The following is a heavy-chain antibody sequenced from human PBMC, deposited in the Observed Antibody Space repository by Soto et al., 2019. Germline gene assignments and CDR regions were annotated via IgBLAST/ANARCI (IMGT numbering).Heavy chain of an antibody. V-gene: IGHV1-69*01. CDR1: GGTFSSYA. Sequence: QVQLVQSGAEVKKPGSSVKVSCKASGGTFSSYAISWVRQAPGQGLEWMGGIIPVFGTANYAQKVQGSVTITADESTSASYMERSSRRAEDSAVYYCARLGDSPPAPDYWGQGTLVTVSS. J-gene: IGHJ4*02. CDR2: IIPVFGTA. CDR3: ARLGDSPPAPDY. D-gene: IGHD2-15*01.